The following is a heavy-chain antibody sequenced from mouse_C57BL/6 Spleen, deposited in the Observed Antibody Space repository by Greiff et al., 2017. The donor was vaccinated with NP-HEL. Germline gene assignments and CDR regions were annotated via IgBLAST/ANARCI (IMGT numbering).Heavy chain of an antibody. V-gene: IGHV1-82*01. CDR2: IYPGDGDT. CDR1: GYAFSSSW. CDR3: ARSGYGHYYAMDY. Sequence: QVQLQQSGPELVKPGASVKISCKASGYAFSSSWMNWVKQRPGKGLEWIGRIYPGDGDTNYNGKFKGKATLTADKSSSTAYMQLSSLTSEDSAVYFCARSGYGHYYAMDYWGQGTSVTVSS. J-gene: IGHJ4*01. D-gene: IGHD2-2*01.